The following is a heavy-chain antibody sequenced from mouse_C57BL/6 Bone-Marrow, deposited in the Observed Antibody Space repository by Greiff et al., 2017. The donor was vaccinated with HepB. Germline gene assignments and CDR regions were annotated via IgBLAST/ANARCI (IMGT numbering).Heavy chain of an antibody. CDR2: ISSGGSYT. V-gene: IGHV5-6*01. Sequence: EVQVVESGGDLVKPGGSLKLSCAASGSTFSSYGMSWVRQTPDKRLEWVATISSGGSYTYYPDSVKGRFTISRDNAKNTLYLQMSSLKSEDTAMYYCARHPSVDYGYWGQGTTLTVSS. J-gene: IGHJ2*01. CDR3: ARHPSVDYGY. CDR1: GSTFSSYG.